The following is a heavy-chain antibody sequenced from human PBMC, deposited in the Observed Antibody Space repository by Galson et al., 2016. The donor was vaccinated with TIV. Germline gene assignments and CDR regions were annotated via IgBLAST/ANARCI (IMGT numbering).Heavy chain of an antibody. J-gene: IGHJ6*02. Sequence: TLSLTCSVSGGSISTGSYYWTWIHQPAGKGLEWIGRIYPSGTTHYNPSLKSRATISLDTSKNQLSLKLTSATVAGTAVSYCARANLPVELAPPGPRYFYYGLDVWGQGTTVSVSS. CDR1: GGSISTGSYY. D-gene: IGHD1-7*01. CDR2: IYPSGTT. CDR3: ARANLPVELAPPGPRYFYYGLDV. V-gene: IGHV4-61*02.